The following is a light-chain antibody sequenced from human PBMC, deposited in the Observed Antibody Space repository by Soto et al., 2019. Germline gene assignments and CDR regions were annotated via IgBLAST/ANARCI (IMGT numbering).Light chain of an antibody. CDR2: ATS. V-gene: IGKV3-15*01. CDR3: QQYSNWPPIT. J-gene: IGKJ5*01. CDR1: QSVSIH. Sequence: ETVMTQSPGTLSVSLGERATLSCRASQSVSIHLAWYQQKPGQAPRLLIYATSTRATGIPARFSGSGSGTEFTLTISSLQSEDFAVYYCQQYSNWPPITFGQGTRLEIK.